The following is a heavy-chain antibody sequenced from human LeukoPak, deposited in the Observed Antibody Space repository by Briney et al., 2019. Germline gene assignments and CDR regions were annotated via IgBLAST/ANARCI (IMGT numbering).Heavy chain of an antibody. CDR2: LSSSSSTI. V-gene: IGHV3-48*01. D-gene: IGHD3-10*01. Sequence: GGSLRLSCAASGFTFSSYSMNWVRQAPGKGLELVSYLSSSSSTIYYADSVKGRFTISRDNAKNSLYLQINSLKAEDTAVYYCARAPLLWFGELGADYWGQGTLVTVSS. J-gene: IGHJ4*02. CDR1: GFTFSSYS. CDR3: ARAPLLWFGELGADY.